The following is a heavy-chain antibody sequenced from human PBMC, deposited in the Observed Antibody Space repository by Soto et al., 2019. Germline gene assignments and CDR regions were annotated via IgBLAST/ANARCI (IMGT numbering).Heavy chain of an antibody. D-gene: IGHD3-9*01. CDR1: GGSISSGGYY. CDR3: ARNPGVTYYDILTGYGPFDY. J-gene: IGHJ4*02. Sequence: PSETLSLTCTVSGGSISSGGYYWSWIRQHPGKGLEWIGYIYYSGSTYYNPSLKSRVTISVDTSKNQFSLKLSSVTAADTAAYYCARNPGVTYYDILTGYGPFDYWGQGTLVTVSS. V-gene: IGHV4-31*03. CDR2: IYYSGST.